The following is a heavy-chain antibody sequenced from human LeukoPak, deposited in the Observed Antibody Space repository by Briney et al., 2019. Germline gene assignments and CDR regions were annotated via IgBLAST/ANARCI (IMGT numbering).Heavy chain of an antibody. J-gene: IGHJ3*02. Sequence: GGSLRLSCAASGFAFTSQAMGWVRQAPGKGLEWVSVISDSGSITYYADSMKGRFTISRGNSKNTLFLQMNSLRAEDTAVYYCAKSAKKGIAVAYDAFDIWGQGTMVTVSS. CDR1: GFAFTSQA. CDR2: ISDSGSIT. V-gene: IGHV3-23*01. CDR3: AKSAKKGIAVAYDAFDI. D-gene: IGHD6-19*01.